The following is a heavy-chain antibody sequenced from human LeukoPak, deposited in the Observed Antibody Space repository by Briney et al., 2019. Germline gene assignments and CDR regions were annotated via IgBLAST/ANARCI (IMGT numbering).Heavy chain of an antibody. Sequence: SETLSLTCTVSGGSISSGSYYWSWIRQPAGKGLEWIGRIYTSGSTNYNPSLKSRVTISVDTSKNQFSLKLSSVTAADTAVYYCARLLSSTSVYYYFDYWGQGTLVTVSS. V-gene: IGHV4-61*02. CDR2: IYTSGST. J-gene: IGHJ4*02. CDR1: GGSISSGSYY. CDR3: ARLLSSTSVYYYFDY. D-gene: IGHD2-2*01.